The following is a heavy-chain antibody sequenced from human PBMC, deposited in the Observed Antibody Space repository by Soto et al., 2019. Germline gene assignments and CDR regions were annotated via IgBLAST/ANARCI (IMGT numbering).Heavy chain of an antibody. CDR1: GYTFTSYG. D-gene: IGHD3-16*01. CDR3: ARGEASEEYYYYYGMDV. CDR2: ISAYNGNT. V-gene: IGHV1-18*01. Sequence: QVQLVQSGAEVKKPGASVKVSCKASGYTFTSYGLSWLRQAPGQGLEWMGWISAYNGNTNYAQKLQGRVTMTTDTSTSTAYMELRSLRSDATAVYYCARGEASEEYYYYYGMDVWGQGTTFNVS. J-gene: IGHJ6*02.